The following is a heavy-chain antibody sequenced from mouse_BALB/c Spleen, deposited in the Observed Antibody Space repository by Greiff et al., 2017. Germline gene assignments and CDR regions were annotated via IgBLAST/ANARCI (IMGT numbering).Heavy chain of an antibody. CDR1: GFTFSSYA. V-gene: IGHV5-9-4*01. CDR2: ISSGGSYT. J-gene: IGHJ4*01. D-gene: IGHD1-1*01. CDR3: ARWDGSSSMDY. Sequence: EVHLVESGGGLVKPGGSLKLSCAASGFTFSSYAMSWVRQSPEKRLEWVAEISSGGSYTYYPDTVTGRFTISRDNAKNTLYLEMSSLRSEDTAMYYCARWDGSSSMDYWGQGTSVTVSS.